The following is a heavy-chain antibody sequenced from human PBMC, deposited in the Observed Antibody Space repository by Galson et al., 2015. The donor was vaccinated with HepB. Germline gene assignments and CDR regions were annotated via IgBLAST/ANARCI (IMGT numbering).Heavy chain of an antibody. Sequence: SLRLSCAASGFTFSSYGMHWVRQAPGKGLEWVAVISYDGSNKYYADSVKGRFTISRDNSKNTLYLQMNSLRAEDTAVYYCANGVSEDRYYGMDVWGQGTTVTVSS. CDR2: ISYDGSNK. CDR1: GFTFSSYG. CDR3: ANGVSEDRYYGMDV. V-gene: IGHV3-30*18. D-gene: IGHD2-8*01. J-gene: IGHJ6*02.